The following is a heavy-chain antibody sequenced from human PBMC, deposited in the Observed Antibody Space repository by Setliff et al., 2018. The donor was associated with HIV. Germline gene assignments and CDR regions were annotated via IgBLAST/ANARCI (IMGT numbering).Heavy chain of an antibody. D-gene: IGHD3-3*01. J-gene: IGHJ4*02. CDR3: ARLQPREEWRPSSYIDY. CDR2: SYSYRGRR. Sequence: SETLSLTCSVSGDSITSSTYYWGWIRQSPGKGLEWIGSSYSYRGRRYYNPSLKSRVTISPQTSKNQFSLELTSVTAADTAVYYCARLQPREEWRPSSYIDYWGQGTLVTVSS. V-gene: IGHV4-39*07. CDR1: GDSITSSTYY.